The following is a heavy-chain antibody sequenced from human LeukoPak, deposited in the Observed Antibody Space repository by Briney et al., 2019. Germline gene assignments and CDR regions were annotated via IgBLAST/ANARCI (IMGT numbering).Heavy chain of an antibody. CDR2: IKQDGSEK. CDR3: ARDRGSSFY. D-gene: IGHD6-6*01. Sequence: GGSLRLSCAASGLTFSSYWMSWVRQAPGKGLEWVANIKQDGSEKYYVDSVKGRFTISRDNAENSLYLQMNSLRAEDTAVYYCARDRGSSFYWGQGTLVTVSS. V-gene: IGHV3-7*01. CDR1: GLTFSSYW. J-gene: IGHJ4*02.